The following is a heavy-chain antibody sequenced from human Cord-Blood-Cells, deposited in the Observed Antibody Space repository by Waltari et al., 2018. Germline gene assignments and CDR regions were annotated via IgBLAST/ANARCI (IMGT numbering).Heavy chain of an antibody. V-gene: IGHV1-8*02. Sequence: QVQPVQSGAELKKPGPLAKVSCTASRYTFPRYDIHRLPQATGQGLEWMGWMNPNSGNTGYAQKFQGRVTMTRNTSISTAYMELSSLRSEDTAVYYCASPKLTGDAFDIWGQGTMVTVSS. J-gene: IGHJ3*02. D-gene: IGHD7-27*01. CDR3: ASPKLTGDAFDI. CDR2: MNPNSGNT. CDR1: RYTFPRYD.